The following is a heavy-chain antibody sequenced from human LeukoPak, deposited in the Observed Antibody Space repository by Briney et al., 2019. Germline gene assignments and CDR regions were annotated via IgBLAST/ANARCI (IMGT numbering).Heavy chain of an antibody. CDR1: GFTVNSTY. V-gene: IGHV3-53*01. Sequence: GGSLRLSCAASGFTVNSTYMNWVRQAPGKGLEWVSVIYTGDGTYYADSVKGRFTISRDNSKNTVFLQMNSLRAEDTAVYYCARDREVVTAKYYFDYWGQGTLVTVSS. CDR3: ARDREVVTAKYYFDY. J-gene: IGHJ4*02. D-gene: IGHD2-21*02. CDR2: IYTGDGT.